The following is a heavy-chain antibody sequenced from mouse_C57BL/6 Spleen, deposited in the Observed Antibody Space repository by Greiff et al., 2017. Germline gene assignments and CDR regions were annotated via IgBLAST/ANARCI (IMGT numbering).Heavy chain of an antibody. D-gene: IGHD2-4*01. CDR1: GYTFTSYW. CDR2: IDPSDSET. J-gene: IGHJ3*01. Sequence: QVQLKQPGAELVRPGSSVKLSCKASGYTFTSYWMHWVKQRPIQGLEWIGNIDPSDSETHYNQKFKDKATLTVDKSSSTAYMQLSSLTSEDSAVYYCARGGDYDYSWFAYWGQGTLVTVSA. V-gene: IGHV1-52*01. CDR3: ARGGDYDYSWFAY.